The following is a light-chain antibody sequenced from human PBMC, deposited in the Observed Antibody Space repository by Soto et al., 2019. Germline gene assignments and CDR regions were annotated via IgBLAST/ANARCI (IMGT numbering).Light chain of an antibody. CDR3: QQYGNSPQT. CDR2: GAS. Sequence: PGERATLSCRASQSVDSYLVWYQQKPGQAPRLLIFGASSRATGIPARFSGSGSGTEFTLTIASLQSEDFGVYCCQQYGNSPQTFGQGTKVDIK. CDR1: QSVDSY. J-gene: IGKJ1*01. V-gene: IGKV3D-15*02.